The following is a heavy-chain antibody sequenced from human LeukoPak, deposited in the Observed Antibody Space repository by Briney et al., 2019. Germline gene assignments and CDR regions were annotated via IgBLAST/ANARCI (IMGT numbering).Heavy chain of an antibody. J-gene: IGHJ3*01. CDR2: ITGGGGSP. Sequence: PGGSLRLPCAASGFTFSSYAMSWVRQAPGKGLQWVSAITGGGGSPYYADSVKGRFTISRDNSKNTLYLQMNSLRAEDTAVYYCARAMASGDAFDVWGQGTMVTVSS. D-gene: IGHD3-10*01. CDR1: GFTFSSYA. V-gene: IGHV3-23*01. CDR3: ARAMASGDAFDV.